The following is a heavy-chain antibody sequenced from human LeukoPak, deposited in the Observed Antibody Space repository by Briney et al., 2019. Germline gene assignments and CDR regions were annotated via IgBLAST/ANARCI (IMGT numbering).Heavy chain of an antibody. D-gene: IGHD6-19*01. J-gene: IGHJ4*02. Sequence: GGSLRLSCAASGFTFSYNAMSWVRQAPGKGLEWVSAISGSGGSTYYADSVKGRFTISRYKTKIKLHLKMMSLEAEDMSVYDCAKASKWLVGGDCWGQGTLVTVSS. CDR3: AKASKWLVGGDC. CDR2: ISGSGGST. V-gene: IGHV3-23*01. CDR1: GFTFSYNA.